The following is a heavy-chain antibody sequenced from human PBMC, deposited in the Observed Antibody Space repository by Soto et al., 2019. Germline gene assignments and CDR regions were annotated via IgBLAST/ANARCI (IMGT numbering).Heavy chain of an antibody. CDR2: ISGAGNSA. V-gene: IGHV3-23*01. Sequence: EVQLMESGGGLVQPGGSLRLSCAASGFTFSDYAMSWVRQAPGKGLAWVSAISGAGNSASHASSVQGRFVISRDNSKNTLFLQMNSLRAEDTGAYYCAKNDFGYTTWQLIDHWGQGTLVTVSS. CDR3: AKNDFGYTTWQLIDH. D-gene: IGHD3-16*02. CDR1: GFTFSDYA. J-gene: IGHJ4*02.